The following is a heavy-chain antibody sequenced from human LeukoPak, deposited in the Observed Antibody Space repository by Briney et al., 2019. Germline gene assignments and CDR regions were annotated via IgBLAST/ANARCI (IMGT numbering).Heavy chain of an antibody. D-gene: IGHD2-2*01. J-gene: IGHJ4*02. CDR2: ISASGGGT. Sequence: PGGSLRLSCAASGFTFSSYAMTWVRQAPGKGLEWVSVISASGGGTSYADSVKGRSTISRDNSKNMLYLQMNSLSVEDTAVYYCAKGRNTSWKASYYFDYWGQGTQLTVSS. CDR3: AKGRNTSWKASYYFDY. V-gene: IGHV3-23*01. CDR1: GFTFSSYA.